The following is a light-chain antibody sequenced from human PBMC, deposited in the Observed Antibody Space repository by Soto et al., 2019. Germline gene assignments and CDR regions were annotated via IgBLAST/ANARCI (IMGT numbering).Light chain of an antibody. V-gene: IGKV4-1*01. CDR3: QQYYSLPWT. J-gene: IGKJ1*01. Sequence: DIVMTQSPDSLAVSLGERATINCKSSQSVLYSSNNKNFLAWYQQKPGQPPKLLFYWASSRESGVPDRLSGSGSGTDFTLTISGLQAEDVAVYHCQQYYSLPWTFGQGTKVEIK. CDR2: WAS. CDR1: QSVLYSSNNKNF.